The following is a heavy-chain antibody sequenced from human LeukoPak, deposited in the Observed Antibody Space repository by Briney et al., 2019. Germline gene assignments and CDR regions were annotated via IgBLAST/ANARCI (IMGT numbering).Heavy chain of an antibody. CDR2: ISGSGRTM. CDR1: GFPFSSYE. J-gene: IGHJ4*02. Sequence: PGGSLRLSCAASGFPFSSYEMNWVRQAPGKGLEWVSYISGSGRTMSYVDSVKGRFTISRDNDQNSLYLQMNSLRVEDTAVYHCARGGLYGYDVFDYWGQGTLVTVSS. V-gene: IGHV3-48*03. D-gene: IGHD5-12*01. CDR3: ARGGLYGYDVFDY.